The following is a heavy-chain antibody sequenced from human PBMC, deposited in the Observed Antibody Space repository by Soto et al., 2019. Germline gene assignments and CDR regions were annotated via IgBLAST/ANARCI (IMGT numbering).Heavy chain of an antibody. CDR2: ISYDGSNK. CDR3: ARVPSRPYYDFWSGYWNLDY. D-gene: IGHD3-3*01. Sequence: QVQLVESGGGVVQPGRSLRLSCAASGFTFSSYAMHWVRQAPGKGLEWVAVISYDGSNKYYADSVKGRFTISRDNSKNTLYLQMISLRAEDTAVYYCARVPSRPYYDFWSGYWNLDYWGQGTLVTVSS. V-gene: IGHV3-30-3*01. CDR1: GFTFSSYA. J-gene: IGHJ4*02.